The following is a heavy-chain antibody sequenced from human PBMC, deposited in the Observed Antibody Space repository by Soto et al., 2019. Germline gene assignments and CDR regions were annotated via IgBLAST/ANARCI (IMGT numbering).Heavy chain of an antibody. D-gene: IGHD3-10*01. CDR2: IYYSGST. J-gene: IGHJ6*02. CDR1: GGSISSSSYY. V-gene: IGHV4-39*02. Sequence: SETLSLTCTVSGGSISSSSYYWGWIRQPPGKGLEWIGSIYYSGSTYYNPSLKSRVTISVDTSKNQFSLKLSSVTAADTAVYYCARERITMVRGVPKTYYYGMDVWGQGTTVTVSS. CDR3: ARERITMVRGVPKTYYYGMDV.